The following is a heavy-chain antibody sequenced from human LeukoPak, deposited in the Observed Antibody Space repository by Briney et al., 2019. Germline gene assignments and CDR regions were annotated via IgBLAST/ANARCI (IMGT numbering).Heavy chain of an antibody. D-gene: IGHD6-19*01. V-gene: IGHV3-7*01. Sequence: GGSLRLSCAASGFTFSSYWMSWVRQAPGKGLEWVANIKQDGSEKYYVDSVKGRFTISRDNAKNSLYLQMNSLRAEDTAVYYCARIPRGSGWSFLDFWGQGTLVTVTS. J-gene: IGHJ4*02. CDR1: GFTFSSYW. CDR3: ARIPRGSGWSFLDF. CDR2: IKQDGSEK.